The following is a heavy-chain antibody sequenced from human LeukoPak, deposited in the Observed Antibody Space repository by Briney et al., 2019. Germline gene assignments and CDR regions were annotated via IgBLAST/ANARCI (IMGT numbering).Heavy chain of an antibody. CDR2: ISYDGSNK. V-gene: IGHV3-30-3*01. D-gene: IGHD3-9*01. Sequence: GRSLRLSCAASGFTFSSYAMHWVRQAPGKGLEWLAVISYDGSNKYYADSVKGRFTISRDNSKNTLYLQMNSLRAEDTAVYYCASLSNIWDYDILTGPLYFQHWGQGTLVTVSS. CDR1: GFTFSSYA. CDR3: ASLSNIWDYDILTGPLYFQH. J-gene: IGHJ1*01.